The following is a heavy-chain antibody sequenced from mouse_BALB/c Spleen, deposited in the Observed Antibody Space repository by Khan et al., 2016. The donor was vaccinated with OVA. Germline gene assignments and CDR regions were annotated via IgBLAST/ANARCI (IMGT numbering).Heavy chain of an antibody. Sequence: EVQLVESGGGLVQSGGSRKLSCAASGFTFTSYGMHWIRQAPEKGLEWVAYIISDSNTIYYADTVKGRFTISRDNPKNTLFLQMTSLRSGDTAMYFGATSYFYGYYFDYWGQGTTLTVSS. J-gene: IGHJ2*01. D-gene: IGHD1-1*01. CDR3: ATSYFYGYYFDY. V-gene: IGHV5-17*02. CDR1: GFTFTSYG. CDR2: IISDSNTI.